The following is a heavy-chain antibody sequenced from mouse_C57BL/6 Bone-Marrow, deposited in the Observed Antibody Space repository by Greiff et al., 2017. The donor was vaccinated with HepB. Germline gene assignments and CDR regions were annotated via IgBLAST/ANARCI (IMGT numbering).Heavy chain of an antibody. J-gene: IGHJ4*01. CDR2: ISYDGSN. D-gene: IGHD2-2*01. Sequence: EVKLVESGPGLVKPSQSLSLTCSVTGYSITSGYFWNWIRQFPGNKLAWMGYISYDGSNNYNPTLKNRISITRDTSKNQFFLKLNSLTTEDTATYYCARRGYPPYYAMDYWGQGTSVTVSS. CDR3: ARRGYPPYYAMDY. V-gene: IGHV3-6*01. CDR1: GYSITSGYF.